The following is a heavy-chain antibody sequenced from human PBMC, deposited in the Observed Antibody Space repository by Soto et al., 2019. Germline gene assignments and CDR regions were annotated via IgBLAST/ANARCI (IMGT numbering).Heavy chain of an antibody. J-gene: IGHJ5*02. CDR3: ARAYCSGGSCSLFDP. Sequence: SETLSLTCTVSGGSISSYYWRWIRQPPGKGLEWIGYIYYSGSTNYNPSLKSRVTISVDTSKSQFSLKLSSVTAADTAVYYCARAYCSGGSCSLFDPWGQGTLVTVSS. CDR2: IYYSGST. D-gene: IGHD2-15*01. CDR1: GGSISSYY. V-gene: IGHV4-59*01.